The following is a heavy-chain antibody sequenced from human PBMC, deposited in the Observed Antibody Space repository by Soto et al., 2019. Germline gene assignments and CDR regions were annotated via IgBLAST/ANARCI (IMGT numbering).Heavy chain of an antibody. CDR3: VRPLPSGRNYGLDV. J-gene: IGHJ6*02. D-gene: IGHD3-10*01. Sequence: GGSLRLSCAASGLTVSNAYMAWVRQAPGMGLEWVSVIYDNGTTYYADSVKGRFTISRDTSTNTLSLQMDSLRAEDTAVYYCVRPLPSGRNYGLDVWGQGTTVTVS. CDR1: GLTVSNAY. V-gene: IGHV3-53*01. CDR2: IYDNGTT.